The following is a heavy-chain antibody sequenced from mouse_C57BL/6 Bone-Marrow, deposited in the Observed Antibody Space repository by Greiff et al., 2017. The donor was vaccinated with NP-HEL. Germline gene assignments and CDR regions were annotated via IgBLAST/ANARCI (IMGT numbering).Heavy chain of an antibody. Sequence: QVQLQQPGAELVKPGASVKLSCKASGYTFTSYWMHWVKQRPGQGLEWIGMIHPNSGSTNYNEKFKSKATLTVDKSSSTAYMQLSSLTSEDSAVYYCARFADYSNYGWDGAMDYWGQGTSVTVSS. CDR1: GYTFTSYW. J-gene: IGHJ4*01. CDR3: ARFADYSNYGWDGAMDY. CDR2: IHPNSGST. V-gene: IGHV1-64*01. D-gene: IGHD2-5*01.